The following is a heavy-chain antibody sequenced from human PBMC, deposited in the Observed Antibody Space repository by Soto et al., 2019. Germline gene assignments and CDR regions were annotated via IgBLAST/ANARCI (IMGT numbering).Heavy chain of an antibody. CDR1: SGSIINYY. CDR3: ASRLTLASTTCDAFDL. Sequence: QVQLQESGPGLVKPSETRSLACTVSSGSIINYYWSWIRQPPGKGLEWICFIYYSGNTNYNSSRKSRVTMSVDLSRQQLTLKPNSATAADTAVYYCASRLTLASTTCDAFDLWGQGTMVTVSS. CDR2: IYYSGNT. J-gene: IGHJ3*01. D-gene: IGHD1-26*01. V-gene: IGHV4-59*01.